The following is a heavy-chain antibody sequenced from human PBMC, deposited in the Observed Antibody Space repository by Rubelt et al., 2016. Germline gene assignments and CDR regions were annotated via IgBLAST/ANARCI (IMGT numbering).Heavy chain of an antibody. CDR2: ITAGNGNT. J-gene: IGHJ4*02. Sequence: QVQLVQSGAEVKKPGASVKVSCKASGYTFTSYAMHWVRPAPGQRLEWLGGITAGNGNTKYSQKFQGRVTSTRDTSASTAYMELSSLRSDDTAVYYCARAQRIRLLMVYAPTFDYWGQGTLVTVSS. CDR3: ARAQRIRLLMVYAPTFDY. V-gene: IGHV1-3*01. CDR1: GYTFTSYA. D-gene: IGHD2-8*01.